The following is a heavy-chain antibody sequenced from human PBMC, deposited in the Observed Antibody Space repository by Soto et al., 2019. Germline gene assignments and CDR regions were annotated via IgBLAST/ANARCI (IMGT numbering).Heavy chain of an antibody. CDR3: ARVVATVAGPYGMDV. Sequence: ASVKVSCKASGYTFTSYVISWVRQAPAQGLEWMGWISAYNGNTNFAQKLQGRVTMTTDTPTSTAYMELRSLRSDDTAVYYCARVVATVAGPYGMDVWGQGTTVTVSS. V-gene: IGHV1-18*01. CDR1: GYTFTSYV. CDR2: ISAYNGNT. D-gene: IGHD6-19*01. J-gene: IGHJ6*02.